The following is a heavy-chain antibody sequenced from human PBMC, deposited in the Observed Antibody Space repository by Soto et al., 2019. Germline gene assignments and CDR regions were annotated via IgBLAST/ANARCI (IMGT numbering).Heavy chain of an antibody. CDR1: GYTFTSYY. CDR3: ARGWTGTTFHMDV. D-gene: IGHD1-7*01. J-gene: IGHJ6*03. Sequence: QVQLVQSGAEVKKPGASVKVSCKASGYTFTSYYMHWVRQAPGQGLEWMGIINPSGGSTSYAQKFRGRVTMTRDTSTSTGYMELSSLRSEDTAVYYCARGWTGTTFHMDVWGKGTTVTVSS. CDR2: INPSGGST. V-gene: IGHV1-46*03.